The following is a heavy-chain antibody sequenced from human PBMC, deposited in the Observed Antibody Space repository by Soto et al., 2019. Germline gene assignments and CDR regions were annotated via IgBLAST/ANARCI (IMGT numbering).Heavy chain of an antibody. V-gene: IGHV6-1*01. D-gene: IGHD6-19*01. Sequence: QTLSLPCVISGYSVSSNTAAWNWIRSSPSRGLEWLGRTYYRSNWRHDYAVSVKSRITVNPDTSKNHFSLQLNSVTPDDTAVYYCARGVAGSGFDLWGQGTLVTVSS. CDR1: GYSVSSNTAA. J-gene: IGHJ4*02. CDR3: ARGVAGSGFDL. CDR2: TYYRSNWRH.